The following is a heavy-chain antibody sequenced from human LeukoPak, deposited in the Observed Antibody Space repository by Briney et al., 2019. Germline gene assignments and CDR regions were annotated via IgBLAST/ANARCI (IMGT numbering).Heavy chain of an antibody. D-gene: IGHD1-14*01. CDR3: AKGATVGKEALDI. J-gene: IGHJ3*02. CDR2: IIPMIGTA. Sequence: SVKVSCKASGGIFSNHAVTWVRQAPGQGLEWMGRIIPMIGTAKYAQKFQGRVTFTADTSTNTAYMELSSLTSEDPALYFCAKGATVGKEALDIWGQGSLVTVSS. V-gene: IGHV1-69*04. CDR1: GGIFSNHA.